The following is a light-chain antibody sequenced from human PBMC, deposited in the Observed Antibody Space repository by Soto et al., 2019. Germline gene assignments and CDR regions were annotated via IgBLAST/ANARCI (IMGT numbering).Light chain of an antibody. V-gene: IGLV1-51*01. CDR2: DNN. CDR1: SSNIGRNY. Sequence: QSVLTQPPSVSAAPGQPVTISCSGSSSNIGRNYVCWYQQLPGTTPKLLIYDNNKRPSGIPDRFSGSKSGTSATLGITGLQTGDEADYYCGTWDTSLSAGVFGTGTKVTVL. CDR3: GTWDTSLSAGV. J-gene: IGLJ1*01.